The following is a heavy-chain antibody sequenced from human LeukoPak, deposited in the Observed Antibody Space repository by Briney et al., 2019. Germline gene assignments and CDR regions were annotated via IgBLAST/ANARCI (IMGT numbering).Heavy chain of an antibody. CDR3: ARDTGLYYGSGGPT. V-gene: IGHV3-66*02. J-gene: IGHJ5*02. CDR2: IYSGGST. Sequence: GGSLRLSCAASGFTVSSNYMSWVRQAPGKGLEWVSVIYSGGSTYYADSVKGRFTISRDNSKNTLYLQMNSLRAEDTAVYYCARDTGLYYGSGGPTWGQGTLVTVSS. D-gene: IGHD3-10*01. CDR1: GFTVSSNY.